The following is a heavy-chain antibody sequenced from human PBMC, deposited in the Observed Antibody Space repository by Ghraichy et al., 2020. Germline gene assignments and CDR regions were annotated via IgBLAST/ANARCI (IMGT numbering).Heavy chain of an antibody. CDR3: VREGYGSGSRKKDDAFDI. Sequence: SETLSLTCTVSGGSISSYYWSWIRQPPGKGLEWIGYIYYSGSTNYNPSLKSRVTISVDTSKNQFSLKLSSVTAADTAVYYCVREGYGSGSRKKDDAFDIWGEGTMVTVSS. J-gene: IGHJ3*02. CDR1: GGSISSYY. D-gene: IGHD3-10*01. CDR2: IYYSGST. V-gene: IGHV4-59*01.